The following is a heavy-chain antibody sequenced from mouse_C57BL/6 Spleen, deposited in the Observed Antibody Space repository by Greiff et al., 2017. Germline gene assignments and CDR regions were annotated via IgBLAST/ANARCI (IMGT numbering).Heavy chain of an antibody. Sequence: VKLVESGAELVRPGASVTLSCKASGYTFTDYEMHWVKQTPVHGLEWIGAIDPETGDTAYNQKFKGKAILTADKSSSTAYMELRSLTSEDSAVYYCTRSAYYGNYYFDYWGQGTTLTVSS. J-gene: IGHJ2*01. CDR1: GYTFTDYE. V-gene: IGHV1-15*01. CDR3: TRSAYYGNYYFDY. CDR2: IDPETGDT. D-gene: IGHD2-1*01.